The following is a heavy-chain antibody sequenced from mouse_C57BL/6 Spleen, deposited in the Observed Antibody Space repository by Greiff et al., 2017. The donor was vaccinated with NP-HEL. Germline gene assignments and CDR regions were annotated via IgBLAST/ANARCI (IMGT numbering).Heavy chain of an antibody. Sequence: VQLQQSGAELVRPGTSVKVSCKASGYAFTNYLIEWVKQRPGQGLEWIGVINPGSGGTNYNEKFKGKATLTADKSSSTAYMQLSSLTSEDSAVYFCARWEGPLAMDYWGQGTSVTVSS. CDR2: INPGSGGT. J-gene: IGHJ4*01. CDR3: ARWEGPLAMDY. CDR1: GYAFTNYL. V-gene: IGHV1-54*01. D-gene: IGHD4-1*01.